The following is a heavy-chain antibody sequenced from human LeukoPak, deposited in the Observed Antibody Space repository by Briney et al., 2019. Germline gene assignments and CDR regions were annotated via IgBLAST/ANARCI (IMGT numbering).Heavy chain of an antibody. D-gene: IGHD3-16*01. CDR1: GFTFSSYG. CDR2: IRYDGNNK. CDR3: AKNGPDYIWGNYLDY. Sequence: PGGSLRLSCAASGFTFSSYGIHWVRQAPGKGLEWVAFIRYDGNNKYYADSVKGRFTISRDSSENMLYLEMKSLRPEDTAVYYCAKNGPDYIWGNYLDYWGQGTLVTVSS. V-gene: IGHV3-30*02. J-gene: IGHJ4*02.